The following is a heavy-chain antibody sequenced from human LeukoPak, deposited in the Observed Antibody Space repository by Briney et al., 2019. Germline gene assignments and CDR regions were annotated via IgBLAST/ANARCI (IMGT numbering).Heavy chain of an antibody. CDR2: ISYDGSNK. CDR1: GFIFSSYG. CDR3: AGSDTTGYSPREWDYWYFDL. Sequence: PGGSLRLSCEASGFIFSSYGMHWVRQAPGKGLEWVAVISYDGSNKYYADSVKGRSTISRDNSKNTLYLQMNSLRAEDTAVYYCAGSDTTGYSPREWDYWYFDLWGRGTLVTVSS. J-gene: IGHJ2*01. V-gene: IGHV3-30*03. D-gene: IGHD3-9*01.